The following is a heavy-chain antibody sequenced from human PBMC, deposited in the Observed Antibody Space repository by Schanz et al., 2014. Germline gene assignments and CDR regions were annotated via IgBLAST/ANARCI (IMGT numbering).Heavy chain of an antibody. J-gene: IGHJ3*02. CDR3: ARGGFGELSAFDI. V-gene: IGHV3-7*02. D-gene: IGHD3-10*01. CDR2: IKHDGSVK. Sequence: EVQLLESGGGLVEPGGSLRLSCAASGFTFSDYWMSWVRQAPGKGPEWVANIKHDGSVKDYVDSVEGRFTISRDNAKRSLFLQMNSLRVEDTAVYYCARGGFGELSAFDIWGQGTMVTVSS. CDR1: GFTFSDYW.